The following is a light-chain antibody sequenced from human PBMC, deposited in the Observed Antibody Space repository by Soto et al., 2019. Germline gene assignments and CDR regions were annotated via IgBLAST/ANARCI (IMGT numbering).Light chain of an antibody. CDR3: QHYNSYSEA. CDR1: QTISSW. Sequence: DIQMTQSPSTLSGPVGDRVTITCRASQTISSWLAWYQQKPVKAPKLLIYKASTLKSGVPSRFSGSGSGTEFTLTISSLQPDDFATYYCQHYNSYSEAFGQGTKVDI. J-gene: IGKJ1*01. V-gene: IGKV1-5*03. CDR2: KAS.